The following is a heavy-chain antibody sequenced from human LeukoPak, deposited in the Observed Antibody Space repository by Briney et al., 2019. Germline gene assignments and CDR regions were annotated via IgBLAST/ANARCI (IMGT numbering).Heavy chain of an antibody. CDR1: GFTFSDSF. D-gene: IGHD6-13*01. CDR3: ATSSWYRLAY. Sequence: GGSLRLSCAASGFTFSDSFMSWVRQAPGKGLEWVGRSRNKADSYTAEYAASVKGRFIISRDESKNSLYLQISSLETEDAAVYYCATSSWYRLAYWGQGSLVTVSS. V-gene: IGHV3-72*01. J-gene: IGHJ4*02. CDR2: SRNKADSYTA.